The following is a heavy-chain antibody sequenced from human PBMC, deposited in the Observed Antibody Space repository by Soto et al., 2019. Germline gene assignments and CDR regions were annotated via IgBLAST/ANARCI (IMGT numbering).Heavy chain of an antibody. CDR1: GFTFSDYY. CDR2: MSGSGGHK. J-gene: IGHJ4*02. V-gene: IGHV3-11*01. CDR3: ARAVTQYFDS. Sequence: PGGSLRLSCAASGFTFSDYYMSWIRQAPGKGLEWVSGMSGSGGHKYYADSVKGRLTVSRDNSNSTLFLQMNSLRAEDTAVYYCARAVTQYFDSWGQGTLVTVSS.